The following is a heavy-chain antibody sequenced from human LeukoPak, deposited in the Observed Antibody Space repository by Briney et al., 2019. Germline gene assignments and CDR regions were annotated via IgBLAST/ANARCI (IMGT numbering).Heavy chain of an antibody. Sequence: SETLSLTCTVSGGSISSYYWSWIRQPPGKGLEWIGYIYYSGSTNYNPSLKGRVTISVDTSKNQFSLKLSSVTAADTAVYYCARLSAAAGPEYFQHWGQGTLVTVSS. CDR3: ARLSAAAGPEYFQH. J-gene: IGHJ1*01. CDR1: GGSISSYY. CDR2: IYYSGST. V-gene: IGHV4-59*01. D-gene: IGHD6-13*01.